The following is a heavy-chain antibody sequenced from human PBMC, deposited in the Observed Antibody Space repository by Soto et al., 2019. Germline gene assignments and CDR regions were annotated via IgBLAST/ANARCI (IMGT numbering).Heavy chain of an antibody. D-gene: IGHD2-15*01. J-gene: IGHJ4*02. V-gene: IGHV3-74*01. CDR3: VRTSLVVAAATREDY. Sequence: EVQLVESGGGLVQPGESLRLSCAASGFTFSSYWMHWVRQAPGKGLVWVSRINSDGSSTSYAGSVKGRFTISRDNAKNTLYLQMNRLRAEETAVYYCVRTSLVVAAATREDYWGQGTLVSVSS. CDR1: GFTFSSYW. CDR2: INSDGSST.